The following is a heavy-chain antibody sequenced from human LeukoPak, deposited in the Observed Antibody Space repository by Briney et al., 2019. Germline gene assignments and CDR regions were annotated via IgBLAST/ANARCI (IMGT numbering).Heavy chain of an antibody. D-gene: IGHD6-19*01. V-gene: IGHV4-4*07. CDR1: GGSISNYH. CDR3: ARRDISSGWSFDY. Sequence: PSETLSLTCTVSGGSISNYHWSWIRQPAGKGLEWIGQIHTSGSTNYNPPLKSLVTMSIDTPENQLSLTIRSVTAADTAVYYCARRDISSGWSFDYWGQGTLVTVSS. J-gene: IGHJ4*02. CDR2: IHTSGST.